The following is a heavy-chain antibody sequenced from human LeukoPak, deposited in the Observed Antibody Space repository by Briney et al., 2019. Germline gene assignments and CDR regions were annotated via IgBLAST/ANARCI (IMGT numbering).Heavy chain of an antibody. Sequence: PGGSLRLSCAASGFIFSSYAMSWVRQAPGKGLEWVSAISGSGGSTYYADSVKGRFTISRDNSKNTLYLQMSSLRAEDTAVYYCAKDTESTVNYYSGMDVWGQGTTVTVSS. J-gene: IGHJ6*02. CDR3: AKDTESTVNYYSGMDV. D-gene: IGHD2-2*01. CDR1: GFIFSSYA. V-gene: IGHV3-23*01. CDR2: ISGSGGST.